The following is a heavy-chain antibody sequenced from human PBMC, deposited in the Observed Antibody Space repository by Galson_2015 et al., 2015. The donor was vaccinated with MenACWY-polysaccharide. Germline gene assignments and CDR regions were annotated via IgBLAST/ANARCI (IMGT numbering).Heavy chain of an antibody. D-gene: IGHD6-13*01. V-gene: IGHV4-4*07. Sequence: SETLSLTCTVSGGSISDYSWSWIRQPAGKGLEWIGRVYSSGSTNYNPSLKSRVTMPVDTSKNQFSLKLSSVTAADTAVYFCASSYSTFYYFDYWGQGTLVTVSS. J-gene: IGHJ4*02. CDR2: VYSSGST. CDR1: GGSISDYS. CDR3: ASSYSTFYYFDY.